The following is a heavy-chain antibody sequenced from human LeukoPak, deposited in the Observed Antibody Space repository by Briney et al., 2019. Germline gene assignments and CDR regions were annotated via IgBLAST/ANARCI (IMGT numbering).Heavy chain of an antibody. J-gene: IGHJ5*02. CDR1: GGTFSGYY. D-gene: IGHD6-13*01. CDR3: ARESPIYSRRTNWFDP. Sequence: PSETLSLTCAVYGGTFSGYYWSWIRQPPGKGLEWIGEINHSGSTNYNPSLKSRVTISVDTSKNQFSLKLSSVTAADTAVYYCARESPIYSRRTNWFDPWGQGTLVTVSS. V-gene: IGHV4-34*01. CDR2: INHSGST.